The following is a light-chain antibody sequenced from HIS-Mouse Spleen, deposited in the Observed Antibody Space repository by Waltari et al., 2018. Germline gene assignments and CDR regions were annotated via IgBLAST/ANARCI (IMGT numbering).Light chain of an antibody. J-gene: IGLJ3*02. CDR1: SSNIGNKY. CDR3: GTWDSSLSEPFWV. Sequence: QSVLTQPPSVSAAPGQKVTTSCSGSSSNIGNKYLTMYHQPPGPAPKPLIYDNNKRPSGIPDRFSGSKSGTSATLGITGLQTGDEADYYCGTWDSSLSEPFWVFGGGTKLTVL. V-gene: IGLV1-51*01. CDR2: DNN.